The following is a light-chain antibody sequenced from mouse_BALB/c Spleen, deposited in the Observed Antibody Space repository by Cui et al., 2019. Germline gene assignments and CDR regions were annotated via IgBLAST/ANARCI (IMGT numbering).Light chain of an antibody. V-gene: IGKV4-61*01. Sequence: QVVLTQSPAIISASTGEKVTISCSASSSVSYMAWYQQKPGSSPKPWIYRTSNLASGVPARFSGSGSGTSYSLTISSMETEDAATYYCQQYHSYPFGGGTKLEIK. CDR1: SSVSY. CDR2: RTS. CDR3: QQYHSYP. J-gene: IGKJ1*01.